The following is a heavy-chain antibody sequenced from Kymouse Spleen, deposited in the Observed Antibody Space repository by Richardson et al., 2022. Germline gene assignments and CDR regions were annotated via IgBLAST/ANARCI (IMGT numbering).Heavy chain of an antibody. J-gene: IGHJ4*02. V-gene: IGHV4-39*01. D-gene: IGHD3-10*01. CDR1: GGSISSSSYY. CDR3: ARLTYYYGSGSYYFFDY. Sequence: QLQLQESGPGLVKPSETLSLTCTVSGGSISSSSYYWGWIRQPPGKGLEWIGSIYYSGSTYYNPSLKSRVTISVDTSKNQFSLKLSSVTAADTAVYYCARLTYYYGSGSYYFFDYWGQGTLVTVSS. CDR2: IYYSGST.